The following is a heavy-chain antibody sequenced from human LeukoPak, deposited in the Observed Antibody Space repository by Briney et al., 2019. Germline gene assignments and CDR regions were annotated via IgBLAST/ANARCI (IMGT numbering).Heavy chain of an antibody. CDR3: ARLAADAFDF. V-gene: IGHV4-59*01. CDR2: IFYSGST. D-gene: IGHD6-25*01. Sequence: SETLSLPCTVSGRSLSPYHWIWTREPTGKGLEWIGYIFYSGSTNYNTSLKSRVTKSLDTSKKEFSLKLSSVTAADTAVYYCARLAADAFDFWGQGTMVTVSS. J-gene: IGHJ3*01. CDR1: GRSLSPYH.